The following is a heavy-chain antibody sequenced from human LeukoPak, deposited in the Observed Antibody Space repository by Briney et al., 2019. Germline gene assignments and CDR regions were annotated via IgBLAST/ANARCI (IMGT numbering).Heavy chain of an antibody. J-gene: IGHJ4*02. CDR1: GFTFKSYS. Sequence: PRGSLRLSCVASGFTFKSYSMNWVRQAPGKGLEWVSFITSTSSDLFYSDSVKGRFTVSSDNARNSLYLQMNSPTAEDTAVYYCARAAGHYFDYWGQGSLVTVSS. V-gene: IGHV3-21*05. CDR2: ITSTSSDL. CDR3: ARAAGHYFDY. D-gene: IGHD3-10*01.